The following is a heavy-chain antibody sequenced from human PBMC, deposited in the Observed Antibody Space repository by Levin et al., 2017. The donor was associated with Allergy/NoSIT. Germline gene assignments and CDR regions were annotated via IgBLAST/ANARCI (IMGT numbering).Heavy chain of an antibody. CDR2: ISSSSSYI. CDR3: AVRVVAATGDFDY. CDR1: GFTFSSYS. J-gene: IGHJ4*02. Sequence: GESLKISCAASGFTFSSYSMNWVRQAPGKGLEWVSSISSSSSYIYYADSVKGRFTISRDNAKNSLYLQMNSLRAEDTAVYYCAVRVVAATGDFDYWGQGTLVTVSS. V-gene: IGHV3-21*01. D-gene: IGHD2-15*01.